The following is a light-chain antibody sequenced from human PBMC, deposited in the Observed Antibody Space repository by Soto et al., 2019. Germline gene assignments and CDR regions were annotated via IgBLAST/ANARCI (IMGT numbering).Light chain of an antibody. CDR2: GAS. V-gene: IGKV3-15*01. CDR3: QQYFEWPPMT. J-gene: IGKJ1*01. Sequence: VMTQSPATLSVSPGERATLSCWASETVATNLAWYQQKPGQAPRLLISGASTRAAGISDRFRGSGSGTEFTLTISRLRYEDSAIYYCQQYFEWPPMTFGQGTKVEI. CDR1: ETVATN.